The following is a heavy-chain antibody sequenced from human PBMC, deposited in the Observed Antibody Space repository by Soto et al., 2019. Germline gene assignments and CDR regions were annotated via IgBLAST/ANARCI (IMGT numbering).Heavy chain of an antibody. Sequence: QVQLVQSGAEVKKPGASVKVSCKASGYTFTSYDINWVRQATGQGLEWMGWMNPNSGNTGYAQKFQGRVTMTRNTSISTAYMELSSLRSEDTAVYYCARVKVSVVRGVIRTSGFDPWGQGTLVTVSS. CDR2: MNPNSGNT. V-gene: IGHV1-8*01. CDR3: ARVKVSVVRGVIRTSGFDP. CDR1: GYTFTSYD. D-gene: IGHD3-10*01. J-gene: IGHJ5*02.